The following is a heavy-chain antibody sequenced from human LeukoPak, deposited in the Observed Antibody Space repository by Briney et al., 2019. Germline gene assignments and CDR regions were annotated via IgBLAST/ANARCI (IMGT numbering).Heavy chain of an antibody. Sequence: GRSLRLSCAASGFTFDDYAMHWVRQAPGKGLEWVSGISWNSGSIGYADSVKGRFTISRDNAKNSLYLQMNSLRAEDTALYYCAEGYSSSWIDAFDIWGQGTMVTVSS. V-gene: IGHV3-9*01. D-gene: IGHD6-13*01. CDR2: ISWNSGSI. CDR3: AEGYSSSWIDAFDI. J-gene: IGHJ3*02. CDR1: GFTFDDYA.